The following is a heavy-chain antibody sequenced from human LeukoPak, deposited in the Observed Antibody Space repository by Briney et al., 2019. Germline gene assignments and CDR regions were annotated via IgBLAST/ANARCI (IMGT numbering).Heavy chain of an antibody. CDR1: GGSISSSSYY. D-gene: IGHD6-13*01. CDR3: ARVGEYSSSWYYYYYYMDV. Sequence: PSETLSLTCTVSGGSISSSSYYWSWIRQPPGKGLEWIGYIYYSGSTNYNPSLKSRVTISVDTSKNQFSLKLSSVTAADTAVYYCARVGEYSSSWYYYYYYMDVWGKGTTVTVSS. CDR2: IYYSGST. V-gene: IGHV4-61*01. J-gene: IGHJ6*03.